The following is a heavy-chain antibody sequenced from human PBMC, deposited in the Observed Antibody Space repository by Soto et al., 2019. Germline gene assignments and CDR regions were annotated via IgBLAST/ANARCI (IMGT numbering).Heavy chain of an antibody. CDR2: ISYDGSNK. CDR3: AKDQNIVVVPAAILGMDV. D-gene: IGHD2-2*02. V-gene: IGHV3-30*18. Sequence: GGSLRLSCAASGFTFSSYGMHWVRQAPGKGLEWVAVISYDGSNKYYADSVKGRFTISRDNSKNTLYLQMNSLRAEDTAVYYCAKDQNIVVVPAAILGMDVWGKGTTVTVSS. CDR1: GFTFSSYG. J-gene: IGHJ6*04.